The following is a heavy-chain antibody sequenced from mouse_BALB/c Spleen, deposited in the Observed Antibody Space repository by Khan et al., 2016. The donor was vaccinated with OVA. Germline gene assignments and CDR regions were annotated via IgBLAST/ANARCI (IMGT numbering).Heavy chain of an antibody. CDR1: GFNIKDTY. Sequence: EVQLQQSGAELVKPGASVKLSCTASGFNIKDTYLHWVKQRPEQGLEWIGRIAPANGNTQYDPKFQGKAAITSDTSSNTSYLQLNSLTLEDTAVYYGARPSYDPRDFEVWGAGTTVTVSS. J-gene: IGHJ1*01. D-gene: IGHD2-3*01. CDR3: ARPSYDPRDFEV. CDR2: IAPANGNT. V-gene: IGHV14-3*02.